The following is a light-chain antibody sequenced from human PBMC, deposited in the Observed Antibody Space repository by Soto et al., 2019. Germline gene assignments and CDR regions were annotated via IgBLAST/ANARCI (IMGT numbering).Light chain of an antibody. CDR3: QQYNKWPPGT. CDR1: QSVGSD. V-gene: IGKV3-15*01. CDR2: GAS. J-gene: IGKJ1*01. Sequence: DIVMTQSPATLPVSPGERATLSCRASQSVGSDLAWYQQKPGQAPRLLIYGASTRATGVPARFSGSGSGTEFTLTISSLQSEDFAIYYCQQYNKWPPGTFGQGTKVEVK.